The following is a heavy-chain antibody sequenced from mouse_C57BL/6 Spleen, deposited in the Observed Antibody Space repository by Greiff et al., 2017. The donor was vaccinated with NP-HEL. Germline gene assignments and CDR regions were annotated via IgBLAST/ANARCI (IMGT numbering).Heavy chain of an antibody. D-gene: IGHD2-3*01. CDR3: ARERDGPFAY. CDR2: ISDGGSYT. V-gene: IGHV5-4*01. Sequence: EVQVVESGGGLVKPGGSLKLSCAASGFTFSSYAMSWVRQTPEKRLAWVATISDGGSYTYYPDNVKGRFTISRDNAKNNLYLQMSHLKSEDTAMYYCARERDGPFAYWGQGTLVTVSA. J-gene: IGHJ3*01. CDR1: GFTFSSYA.